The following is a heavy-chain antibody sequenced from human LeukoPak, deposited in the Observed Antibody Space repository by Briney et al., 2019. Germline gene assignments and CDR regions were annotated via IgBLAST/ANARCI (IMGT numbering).Heavy chain of an antibody. J-gene: IGHJ4*02. CDR1: GGSISSGSYY. CDR2: IYTSGST. CDR3: ARAGDFWSGYYVDY. Sequence: PSETLSLTCTVSGGSISSGSYYWSWIRQPAGKGLEWIGRIYTSGSTNYNPSLKSRVTISVDTSKNQFYLKLSSVTAADTAMYYCARAGDFWSGYYVDYWGQGTLVTVSS. V-gene: IGHV4-61*02. D-gene: IGHD3-3*01.